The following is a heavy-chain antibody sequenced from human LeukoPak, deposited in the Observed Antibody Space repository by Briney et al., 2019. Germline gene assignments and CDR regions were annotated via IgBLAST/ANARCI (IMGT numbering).Heavy chain of an antibody. V-gene: IGHV4-39*07. CDR1: GVSISSGSYY. D-gene: IGHD6-13*01. J-gene: IGHJ4*02. CDR3: ARGRSSSWYWDY. Sequence: SETLSLTCTVSGVSISSGSYYWGWIRQPPGKGLEWIGSLYYSGCTYYNLSLKSRVTISVDTSKNQFSLKLSSVTAADTGVYYCARGRSSSWYWDYWGQGTLVIVSS. CDR2: LYYSGCT.